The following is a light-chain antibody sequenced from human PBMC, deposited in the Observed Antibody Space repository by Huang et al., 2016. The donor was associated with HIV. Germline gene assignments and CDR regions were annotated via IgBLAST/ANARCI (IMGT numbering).Light chain of an antibody. CDR3: QQRGDWRGYT. CDR2: AAS. V-gene: IGKV3-11*01. CDR1: QSVGNS. Sequence: ATQSVGNSLAWYQQRPGQAPRLLIYAASNRAAGIPARFSGSGSGTDFTLTISSLEHEDFAVYFCQQRGDWRGYTFGQGTKVEVK. J-gene: IGKJ1*01.